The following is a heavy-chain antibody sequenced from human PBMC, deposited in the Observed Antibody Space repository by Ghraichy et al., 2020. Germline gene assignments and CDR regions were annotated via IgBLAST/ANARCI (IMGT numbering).Heavy chain of an antibody. CDR2: IYRGGTP. V-gene: IGHV3-53*01. CDR1: GFTVSNNY. Sequence: GESLNISCAASGFTVSNNYMTWVRQAPGKELEWVSVIYRGGTPYYAESVKGRFTVSRDNSNNTMYLEMNSLRAEDTAVYYCARDDPLTTSGGLDIWGQGTMVTVSS. CDR3: ARDDPLTTSGGLDI. D-gene: IGHD4-11*01. J-gene: IGHJ3*02.